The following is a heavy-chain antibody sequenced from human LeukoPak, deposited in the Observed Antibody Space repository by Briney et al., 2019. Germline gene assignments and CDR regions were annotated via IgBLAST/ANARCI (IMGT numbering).Heavy chain of an antibody. CDR1: GFTFDDYT. V-gene: IGHV3-43*01. J-gene: IGHJ4*02. Sequence: GGSLRLSCAASGFTFDDYTMHWVRQAPGKGLEWVSLISWDGGSTHYADSVKGRFTISRDNSKNSLYLQMNSLRTEDTALYYCAKAKGGLGYCSSTSCYVDYWGQGTLVTVSS. D-gene: IGHD2-2*01. CDR2: ISWDGGST. CDR3: AKAKGGLGYCSSTSCYVDY.